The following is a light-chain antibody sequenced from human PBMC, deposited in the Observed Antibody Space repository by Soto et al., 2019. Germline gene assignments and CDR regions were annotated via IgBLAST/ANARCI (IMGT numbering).Light chain of an antibody. V-gene: IGKV3-15*01. CDR2: CAS. CDR1: QSLSST. J-gene: IGKJ1*01. CDR3: QQYDKWPRT. Sequence: EIVMTQSPATLSVSPGERATLSCRASQSLSSTLAWYQQKPGQVPRLLIYCASTRATGVPARFSGSGSGTEFTLTISSLQSEDFAVYYCQQYDKWPRTFGQGTKVEIK.